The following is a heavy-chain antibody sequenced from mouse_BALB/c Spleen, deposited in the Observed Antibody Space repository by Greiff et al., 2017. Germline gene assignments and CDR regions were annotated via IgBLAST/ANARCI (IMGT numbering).Heavy chain of an antibody. J-gene: IGHJ3*01. CDR3: ARIYYYGSSYPWFAY. CDR2: IWWDDDK. D-gene: IGHD1-1*01. V-gene: IGHV8-8*01. Sequence: QVTLKESGPGILQPSQTLSLTCSFSGFSLSTSGMGVGWIRQPSGKGLEWLAHIWWDDDKRYNPALKSRLTISKDTSSNQVFLKIASVDTADTATYYCARIYYYGSSYPWFAYWGQGTLVTVSA. CDR1: GFSLSTSGMG.